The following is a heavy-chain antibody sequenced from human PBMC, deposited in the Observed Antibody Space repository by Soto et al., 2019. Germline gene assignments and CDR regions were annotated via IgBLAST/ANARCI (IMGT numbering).Heavy chain of an antibody. CDR1: GGSVSSGSYY. V-gene: IGHV4-61*01. D-gene: IGHD1-1*01. CDR3: ARDGPRRFPPKKPPPEPTEPSYGMDV. CDR2: IYYSGST. Sequence: SETLSLTCTVSGGSVSSGSYYWSWLRPPPGKGLEWIGYIYYSGSTYYNPSLKRRVTISVDTSKNQFSLKLSSVTAADTAVYYCARDGPRRFPPKKPPPEPTEPSYGMDVWGQGTTVTVSS. J-gene: IGHJ6*02.